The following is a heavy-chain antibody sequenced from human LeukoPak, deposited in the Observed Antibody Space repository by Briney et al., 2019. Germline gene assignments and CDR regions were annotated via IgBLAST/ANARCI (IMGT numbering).Heavy chain of an antibody. D-gene: IGHD6-19*01. V-gene: IGHV4-59*08. CDR1: GGSISSYY. CDR2: IYYSGST. Sequence: SETLSLTCTVSGGSISSYYWSWIRQPAGKGLEWIGDIYYSGSTNYNPSLKSRVTISVDTSKNQFSLKLSSVTAADTAEYYCARRAYSSGWYYFDHWGQGTLVTVSS. CDR3: ARRAYSSGWYYFDH. J-gene: IGHJ4*02.